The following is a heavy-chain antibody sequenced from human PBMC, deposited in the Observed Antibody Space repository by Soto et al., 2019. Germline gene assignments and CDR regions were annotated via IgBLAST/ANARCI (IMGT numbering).Heavy chain of an antibody. V-gene: IGHV1-69*13. D-gene: IGHD3-22*01. Sequence: SVKVSCQASGGTFSSYAISWVRQAPGQGLEWMGGIIPIFGTANYAQKFQGRVTITADESTSTAYMELSSLRSEDTAVYYCAREPPYYYDSSGYYRQQNYFDYWGQGTLVTVSS. CDR1: GGTFSSYA. CDR3: AREPPYYYDSSGYYRQQNYFDY. CDR2: IIPIFGTA. J-gene: IGHJ4*02.